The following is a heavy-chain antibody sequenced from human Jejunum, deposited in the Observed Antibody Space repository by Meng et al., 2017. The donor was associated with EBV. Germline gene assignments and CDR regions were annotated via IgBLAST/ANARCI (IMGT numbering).Heavy chain of an antibody. D-gene: IGHD3-10*01. J-gene: IGHJ5*02. CDR3: ARIRYGTGTDWFDP. V-gene: IGHV1-2*06. Sequence: VQWGSGVKKPGASGRVSCKASGYRFTTYFIHWVRQAPGQGLEWMGRINCNNGDTDYAQKFQDRVTMTRDTSITTAYMDLTGLTSNDTAFYYCARIRYGTGTDWFDPWGQGTLVTVSS. CDR1: GYRFTTYF. CDR2: INCNNGDT.